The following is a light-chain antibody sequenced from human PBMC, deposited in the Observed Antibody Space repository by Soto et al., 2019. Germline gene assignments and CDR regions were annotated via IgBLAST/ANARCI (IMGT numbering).Light chain of an antibody. J-gene: IGKJ2*01. V-gene: IGKV1-5*03. CDR2: KAS. CDR3: QEYKTYSYT. Sequence: DIQMTQSPSTLSASVGDRVTISCRASQSISNWLAWYQQKPGKAPKLLIYKASSLESGVPSRFSGSGSGTEFTLTISSLQPDDFATYYCQEYKTYSYTLGQGTKVDLK. CDR1: QSISNW.